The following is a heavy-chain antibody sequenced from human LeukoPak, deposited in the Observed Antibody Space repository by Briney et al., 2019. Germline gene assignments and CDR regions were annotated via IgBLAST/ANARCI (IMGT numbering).Heavy chain of an antibody. Sequence: PGGSLRLSCAASGFTFRDYCVHWVRHAPGEGVVWVSRINNDHSSITYADSVKGRFTITRDHDKKTLYLQMNRQRADDTAVYFCARDRSPGILDLWSQGTLVTVSS. CDR1: GFTFRDYC. J-gene: IGHJ4*02. CDR2: INNDHSSI. CDR3: ARDRSPGILDL. V-gene: IGHV3-74*03.